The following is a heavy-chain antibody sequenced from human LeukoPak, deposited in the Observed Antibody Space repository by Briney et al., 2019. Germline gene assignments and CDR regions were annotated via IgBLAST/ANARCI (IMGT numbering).Heavy chain of an antibody. J-gene: IGHJ3*02. Sequence: ASVKVSCKASGYTFINHYLHWVRQAPGQGLQWMGIINPSGGDSKYAQKFQGRVTATRDTSTYTVYMELSSLRSEDTAVYYCARDPSYCGGDCYAFDIWGQGTMVTVSS. CDR2: INPSGGDS. CDR3: ARDPSYCGGDCYAFDI. V-gene: IGHV1-46*01. D-gene: IGHD2-21*02. CDR1: GYTFINHY.